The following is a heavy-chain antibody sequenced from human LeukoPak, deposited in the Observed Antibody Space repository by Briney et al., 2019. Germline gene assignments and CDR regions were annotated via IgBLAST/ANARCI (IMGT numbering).Heavy chain of an antibody. D-gene: IGHD3-10*01. CDR1: GFTFRSYW. CDR3: ARRERGYYGSGSFCWFDP. J-gene: IGHJ5*02. CDR2: IKQDGSEK. Sequence: GGSLRLSCAASGFTFRSYWMSWVRQAPGKGLEWVANIKQDGSEKYYVDSVKGRFTTSRDNANNSLSLQMNSLRAEDTAVYYCARRERGYYGSGSFCWFDPWGQGTLVTVSS. V-gene: IGHV3-7*01.